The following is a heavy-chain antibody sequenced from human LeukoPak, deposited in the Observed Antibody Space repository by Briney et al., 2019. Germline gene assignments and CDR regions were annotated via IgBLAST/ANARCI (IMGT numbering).Heavy chain of an antibody. CDR3: ARTNGDYFDY. CDR1: GGTFSSYA. CDR2: IIPIFGTT. J-gene: IGHJ4*02. Sequence: ASVKVSCKASGGTFSSYAISWVRQAPGQGLEWMGGIIPIFGTTNYAQKFQGRVTITTDESTSTAYMELSSLRSEDTAVYYCARTNGDYFDYWGQGTLVTVSS. D-gene: IGHD2-8*01. V-gene: IGHV1-69*05.